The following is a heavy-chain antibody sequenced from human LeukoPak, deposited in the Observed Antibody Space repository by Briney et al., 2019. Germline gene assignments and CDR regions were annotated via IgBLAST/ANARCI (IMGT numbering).Heavy chain of an antibody. J-gene: IGHJ5*02. D-gene: IGHD4-17*01. CDR2: ISSSSTYI. V-gene: IGHV3-21*01. CDR3: ARGPVTRGYFDP. Sequence: KTGGSLRLSCAASGFTFGSYSMNWVRQAPGKGLEWVSSISSSSTYISYGDSMKGRFTISRDNAGNSLYLQMNSLRADDTAVYYCARGPVTRGYFDPWGQGTLVAVSS. CDR1: GFTFGSYS.